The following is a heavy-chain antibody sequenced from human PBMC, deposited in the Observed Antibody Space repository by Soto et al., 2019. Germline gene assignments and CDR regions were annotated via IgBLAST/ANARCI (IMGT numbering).Heavy chain of an antibody. Sequence: EVQLLESGGGLVQPGGSLRLSCAASGFTFSGYAMNWVRQAPGKGLEWVAGVSARGRDTSYADSVKGRFTISRDNSKNTLYLQMNSLRAEDTAVYYCARDIGLGGYSSSFYGMDVWGQGTTVTVSS. D-gene: IGHD6-6*01. J-gene: IGHJ6*02. CDR3: ARDIGLGGYSSSFYGMDV. CDR1: GFTFSGYA. V-gene: IGHV3-23*01. CDR2: VSARGRDT.